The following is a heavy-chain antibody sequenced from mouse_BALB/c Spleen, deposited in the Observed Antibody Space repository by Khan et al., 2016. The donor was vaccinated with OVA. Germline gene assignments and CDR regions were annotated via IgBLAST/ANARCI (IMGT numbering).Heavy chain of an antibody. V-gene: IGHV1-77*01. CDR2: IYPGSGNT. CDR1: GYTFTDFY. D-gene: IGHD2-3*01. CDR3: ARMDTTSLDF. J-gene: IGHJ2*02. Sequence: QVQLKESGTELARPGASVKLSCKASGYTFTDFYITWVKQRTGQDLEWIGEIYPGSGNTYYNEKFKGKAPLPAAKSSNTAYMQLSSLTSEDSAVFFCARMDTTSLDFWGQGTSLTVSS.